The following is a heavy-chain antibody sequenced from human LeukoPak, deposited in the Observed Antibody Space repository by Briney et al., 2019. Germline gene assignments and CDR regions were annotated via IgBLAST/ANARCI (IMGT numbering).Heavy chain of an antibody. CDR3: ATLTRRNYYYGMDV. D-gene: IGHD4-11*01. J-gene: IGHJ6*02. CDR1: GGSFSGYY. Sequence: TSETLSLTCAVYGGSFSGYYWSWIRQPPGKGLEWIGEINHSGSTNYNPSLKSRVTISVDTSKNQFSLKLSSVTAADTAVYYCATLTRRNYYYGMDVWGQGTTVTVSS. CDR2: INHSGST. V-gene: IGHV4-34*01.